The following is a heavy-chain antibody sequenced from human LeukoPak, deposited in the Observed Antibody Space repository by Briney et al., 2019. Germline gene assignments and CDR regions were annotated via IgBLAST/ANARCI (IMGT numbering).Heavy chain of an antibody. D-gene: IGHD6-19*01. Sequence: PGGPLRLSCGASGFTFSDDSMTWMRQAPGKGLEWVSYISSNRNTIKYADSVKGRFEISRENAKKSLYLEMDSLRAEDTAVYYCAISLSSGWYNPPDYWGQGTLVTVPS. CDR1: GFTFSDDS. CDR3: AISLSSGWYNPPDY. CDR2: ISSNRNTI. V-gene: IGHV3-11*04. J-gene: IGHJ4*02.